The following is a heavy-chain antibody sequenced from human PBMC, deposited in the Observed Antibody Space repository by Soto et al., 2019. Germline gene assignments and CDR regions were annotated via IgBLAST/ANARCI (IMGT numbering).Heavy chain of an antibody. CDR3: ARMAFASGGPYYYYMDV. Sequence: ASVKVSCKASGYTFTSYAMHWVRQAPGQRLEWMGWINAGNGNTKYSQKFQGRVTITRDTSASTAYVELSSLRSEDTAVYYCARMAFASGGPYYYYMDVWGKGTTVTVSS. J-gene: IGHJ6*03. D-gene: IGHD3-10*01. CDR2: INAGNGNT. V-gene: IGHV1-3*01. CDR1: GYTFTSYA.